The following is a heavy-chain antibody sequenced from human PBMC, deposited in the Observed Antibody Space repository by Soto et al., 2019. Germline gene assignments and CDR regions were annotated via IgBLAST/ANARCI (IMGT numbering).Heavy chain of an antibody. D-gene: IGHD3-16*01. J-gene: IGHJ4*02. CDR2: ISRGGDTI. Sequence: GALTRTPRASGFTLSDYCMGWIRQAPGKGLEWVSYISRGGDTIYYADSVKGRFTSSRDNAKNSLYLQMNSLRAEDTAVYFCARDLQRVNAYFFCSYGYSGQGTLVTVP. V-gene: IGHV3-11*01. CDR1: GFTLSDYC. CDR3: ARDLQRVNAYFFCSYGY.